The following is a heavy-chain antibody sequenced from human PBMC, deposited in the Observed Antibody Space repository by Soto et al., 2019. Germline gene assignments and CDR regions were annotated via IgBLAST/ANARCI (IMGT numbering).Heavy chain of an antibody. Sequence: SETLSLTCTVSGGSISSGDYYWSWIRQPPGKGLEWIGYIYYSGSTYYNPSLKSRVTISVDTSKNQFSLKLSSVTAADTAVYYCAREGENDILTGWSDYYGMDVWGQGTTVTVSS. CDR1: GGSISSGDYY. J-gene: IGHJ6*02. D-gene: IGHD3-9*01. CDR2: IYYSGST. CDR3: AREGENDILTGWSDYYGMDV. V-gene: IGHV4-30-4*01.